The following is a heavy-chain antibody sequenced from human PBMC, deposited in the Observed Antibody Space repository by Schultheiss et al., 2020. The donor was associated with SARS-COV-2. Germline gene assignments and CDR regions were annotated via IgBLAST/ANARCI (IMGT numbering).Heavy chain of an antibody. D-gene: IGHD2-15*01. J-gene: IGHJ4*02. CDR2: IGTAGDT. V-gene: IGHV3-13*04. CDR1: GFTLSSYD. Sequence: GGSLRLSCAASGFTLSSYDMHWVRQATGKGLEWVSAIGTAGDTYYQGSVKGRFTISRENAKNSLYLQMNSLRAGDTAVYYCAITHGMGSGGVYWGQGTLVTVSS. CDR3: AITHGMGSGGVY.